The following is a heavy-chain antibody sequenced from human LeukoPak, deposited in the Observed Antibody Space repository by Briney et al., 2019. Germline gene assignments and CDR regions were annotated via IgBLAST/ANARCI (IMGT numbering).Heavy chain of an antibody. D-gene: IGHD2-15*01. CDR3: AKQGYCSGGSCYPWYFDY. Sequence: PGGSLRLSCAQPLCTFSSYAISWGPETPGKGLEWVSPICGGRGITYYGDSVQGRFTVSIHNSKNTLYLQMNSLRAGDTAVYHCAKQGYCSGGSCYPWYFDYWGQGTLVTVSS. J-gene: IGHJ4*02. CDR2: ICGGRGIT. V-gene: IGHV3-23*01. CDR1: CTFSSYA.